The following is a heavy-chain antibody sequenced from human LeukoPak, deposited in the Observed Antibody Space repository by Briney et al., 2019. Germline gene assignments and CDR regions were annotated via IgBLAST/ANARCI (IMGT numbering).Heavy chain of an antibody. V-gene: IGHV4-38-2*01. CDR3: AGAVITIFGVAEDY. CDR2: IYHSGST. D-gene: IGHD3-3*01. J-gene: IGHJ4*02. Sequence: GSLRLSCAASGFTFSSYGMHWVRQAPGKGLEWIGSIYHSGSTYYNPSLKSRVTISVDTSKNQFSLKLSSVTAADTAVYYCAGAVITIFGVAEDYWGQGTLVTVSS. CDR1: GFTFSSYG.